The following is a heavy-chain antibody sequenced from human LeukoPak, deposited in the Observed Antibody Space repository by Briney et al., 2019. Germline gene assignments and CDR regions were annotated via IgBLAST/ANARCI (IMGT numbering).Heavy chain of an antibody. J-gene: IGHJ3*02. D-gene: IGHD6-6*01. CDR3: ARRRLIAARLPDAFDI. CDR1: GYTFTGYY. CDR2: INPNSGGT. Sequence: ASVKVSCKASGYTFTGYYMHWVRQAPGQGLEWMGWINPNSGGTNYAQKFQGRVTMARDTSISTAYMELSRLRSEDTAVYYCARRRLIAARLPDAFDIWGQGTMVTVSS. V-gene: IGHV1-2*02.